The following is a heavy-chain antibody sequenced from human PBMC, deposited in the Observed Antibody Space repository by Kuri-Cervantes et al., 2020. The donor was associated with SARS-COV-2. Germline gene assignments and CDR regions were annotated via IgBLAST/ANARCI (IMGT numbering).Heavy chain of an antibody. CDR2: INPNSGGT. CDR1: GYTFTGYY. D-gene: IGHD3-3*01. V-gene: IGHV1-2*02. Sequence: ASVKVSCKASGYTFTGYYMHWVRQAPGQGLEWMGWINPNSGGTNYAQKFQGRVTMTRDTSISTAYMELSRLRSDDTAVCYCARDGGQSRYAFWSGYALGYWGQGTLVTVSS. J-gene: IGHJ4*02. CDR3: ARDGGQSRYAFWSGYALGY.